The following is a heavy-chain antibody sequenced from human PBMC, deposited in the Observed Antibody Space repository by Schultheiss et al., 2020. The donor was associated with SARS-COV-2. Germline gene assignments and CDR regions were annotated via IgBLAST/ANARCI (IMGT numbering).Heavy chain of an antibody. J-gene: IGHJ3*02. CDR2: IYYSGST. D-gene: IGHD6-19*01. V-gene: IGHV4-59*01. CDR1: GGSISSYY. Sequence: SETLSLTCTVSGGSISSYYWSWIRQPPGKGLEWIGYIYYSGSTNYNPSLKSRVTISVDTSKNQFSLKLSSVTAADTAVYYCARHIAVAGQGSRAPYDDAFDIWGQGTMVTVSS. CDR3: ARHIAVAGQGSRAPYDDAFDI.